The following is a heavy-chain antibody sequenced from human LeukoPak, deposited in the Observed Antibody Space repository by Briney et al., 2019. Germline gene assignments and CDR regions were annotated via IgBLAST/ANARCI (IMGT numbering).Heavy chain of an antibody. V-gene: IGHV1-2*06. Sequence: ASVKVSCKPSGYTFTGYYMHWVRQAPGQGLEWMGRINPNSGATNYAQKFQGRVTMTRDTSISTAYMELTTLRSDDTAVYYCAKSIEYCGADCYGYFDLWGRGTLVTVSS. J-gene: IGHJ2*01. CDR3: AKSIEYCGADCYGYFDL. CDR1: GYTFTGYY. D-gene: IGHD2-21*02. CDR2: INPNSGAT.